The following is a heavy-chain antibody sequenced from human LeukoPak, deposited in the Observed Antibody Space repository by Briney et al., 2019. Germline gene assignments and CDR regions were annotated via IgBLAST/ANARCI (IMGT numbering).Heavy chain of an antibody. D-gene: IGHD3-16*01. CDR1: GFTFSSSA. Sequence: GGCLRLSCLVSGFTFSSSAMHWVRQAPEQGVEFGSAISSNGGSIYYADSVKGRFTISRDNSRTTLYLQRSSLRAEDTAVYYCVKVGVASPLGMDFWGQGTTVTVSS. J-gene: IGHJ6*02. CDR3: VKVGVASPLGMDF. CDR2: ISSNGGSI. V-gene: IGHV3-64D*08.